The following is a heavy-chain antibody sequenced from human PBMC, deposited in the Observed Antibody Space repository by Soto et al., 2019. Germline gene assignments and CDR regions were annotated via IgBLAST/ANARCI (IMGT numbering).Heavy chain of an antibody. CDR1: GFIFRSYA. J-gene: IGHJ4*02. CDR2: ITYDGANG. Sequence: PGGSLRLSCLASGFIFRSYAMHWVRQAPGKGLEWVAVITYDGANGYYADSVRGRFAISRDNSKSTLFLQMNSLRPEDTAVYYCAREFSGSYQCFDYWGQGLLVTVS. V-gene: IGHV3-30*09. D-gene: IGHD1-26*01. CDR3: AREFSGSYQCFDY.